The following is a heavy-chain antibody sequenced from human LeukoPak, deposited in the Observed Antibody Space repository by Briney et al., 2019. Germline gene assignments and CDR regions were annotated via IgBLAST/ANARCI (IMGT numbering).Heavy chain of an antibody. Sequence: SETLSLTCTVSGGSISSNSFYWGWIRQPPGKGLEWIGSIYYSGSTYYNPSLKSRVTISVDTSKNQFSLKLSSVTVADTAVYYCARNRYYYGSGNYGVPNWFDPWGQGTLVTVSS. CDR2: IYYSGST. CDR1: GGSISSNSFY. J-gene: IGHJ5*02. CDR3: ARNRYYYGSGNYGVPNWFDP. D-gene: IGHD3-10*01. V-gene: IGHV4-39*01.